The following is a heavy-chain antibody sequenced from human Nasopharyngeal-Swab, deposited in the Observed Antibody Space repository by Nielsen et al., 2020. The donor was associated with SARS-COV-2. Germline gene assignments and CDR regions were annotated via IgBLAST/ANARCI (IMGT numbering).Heavy chain of an antibody. J-gene: IGHJ4*02. Sequence: GGSLRLSCGASDFTFSHYWMSWVRQAPGKGLEWVANIKQDGSEKYYVDSVKGRFTISRDNAKNSLYLQMNSLRAEDTAVYYCARGPAYCGGDCYFDYWGQRTLVTVSS. CDR3: ARGPAYCGGDCYFDY. V-gene: IGHV3-7*01. CDR2: IKQDGSEK. D-gene: IGHD2-21*02. CDR1: DFTFSHYW.